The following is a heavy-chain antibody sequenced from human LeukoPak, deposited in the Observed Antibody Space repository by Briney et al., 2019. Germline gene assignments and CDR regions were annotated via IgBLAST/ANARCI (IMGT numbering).Heavy chain of an antibody. V-gene: IGHV4-61*02. CDR1: GGSISSGSYY. Sequence: SETLSLTCTVSGGSISSGSYYWSWIRQPAGKGLEWIGRIYTSGSTNYNPSLKSRVTISVDTSKNQFSLKLSSVTAADTAVYYCARLTTVTTFTDYYYMDVWGKGTTVTISS. J-gene: IGHJ6*03. CDR3: ARLTTVTTFTDYYYMDV. CDR2: IYTSGST. D-gene: IGHD4-17*01.